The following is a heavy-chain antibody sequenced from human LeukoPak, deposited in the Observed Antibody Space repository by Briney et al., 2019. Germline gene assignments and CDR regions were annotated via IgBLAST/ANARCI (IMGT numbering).Heavy chain of an antibody. D-gene: IGHD4-23*01. CDR3: ARVLRGGNSGYTFDI. J-gene: IGHJ3*02. Sequence: GGSLGLSCAASRFTFSDYYMSWVRQAPGKGLAWVSYMSSGGSTISYADSVKGRFTISRDNAENSLYLQMNSLRVEDTAVYYCARVLRGGNSGYTFDIWGQGTMVTVSS. CDR2: MSSGGSTI. V-gene: IGHV3-11*01. CDR1: RFTFSDYY.